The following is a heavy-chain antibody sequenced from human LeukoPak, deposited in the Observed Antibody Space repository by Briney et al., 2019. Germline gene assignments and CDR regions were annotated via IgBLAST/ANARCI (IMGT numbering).Heavy chain of an antibody. D-gene: IGHD3-10*01. J-gene: IGHJ6*02. CDR1: GYTFTSYG. CDR3: ARDRASGSYQVSFCYDLDV. Sequence: GASVKVSCKASGYTFTSYGISWVRQAPGQGLEWMGWISAYNGNTNYAQKLQGRVTMTTDTSTSTAYMELRSLRSEDTAVYYCARDRASGSYQVSFCYDLDVWGLGTTVTVSS. CDR2: ISAYNGNT. V-gene: IGHV1-18*01.